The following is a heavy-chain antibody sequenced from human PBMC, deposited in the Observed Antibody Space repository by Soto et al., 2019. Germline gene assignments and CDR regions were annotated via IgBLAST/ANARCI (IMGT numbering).Heavy chain of an antibody. CDR1: GYTFTSYY. D-gene: IGHD3-22*01. J-gene: IGHJ4*02. Sequence: ASVKVSFKASGYTFTSYYMRWLRQAPGQGLEWMGIINPSGGSTTYAQKFQGRVTMTRDTSTSTVYMELSSLRSEDTAVYYCARAAYDTSGYHESPFDYWGQGTLVTVSS. CDR2: INPSGGST. V-gene: IGHV1-46*01. CDR3: ARAAYDTSGYHESPFDY.